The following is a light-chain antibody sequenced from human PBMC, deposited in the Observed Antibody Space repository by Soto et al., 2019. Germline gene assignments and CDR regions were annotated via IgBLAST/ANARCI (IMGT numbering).Light chain of an antibody. CDR3: QHYDNLPPLFP. CDR2: DAS. Sequence: DIQMTPSPSSLSASVGDRVTITCQASQDISNYLNWYQQKPGKAPKLLIYDASNLETEVPSRFSRSGSGTDFTFTISRLQPEDIATYYCQHYDNLPPLFPFGPGTKVDIK. CDR1: QDISNY. V-gene: IGKV1-33*01. J-gene: IGKJ3*01.